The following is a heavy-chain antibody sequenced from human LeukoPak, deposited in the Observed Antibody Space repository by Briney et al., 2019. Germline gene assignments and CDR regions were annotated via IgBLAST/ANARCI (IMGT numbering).Heavy chain of an antibody. Sequence: SQTLSLTCAISGDSVSSNSATWNWIRQSPSRGLEWLGRTYYRSKWYNDYAVSVQSRITINPDASKNQFSLQLNSVTPDDTAVYYCASSFSKYSHPARPFDSWGQGSLVTVSS. J-gene: IGHJ4*02. CDR3: ASSFSKYSHPARPFDS. V-gene: IGHV6-1*01. D-gene: IGHD2/OR15-2a*01. CDR1: GDSVSSNSAT. CDR2: TYYRSKWYN.